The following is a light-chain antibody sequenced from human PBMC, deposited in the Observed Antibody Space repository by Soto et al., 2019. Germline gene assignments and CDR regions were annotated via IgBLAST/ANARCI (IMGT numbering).Light chain of an antibody. J-gene: IGKJ4*01. V-gene: IGKV3-15*01. CDR3: QHYNNWLGT. CDR1: QAISSN. Sequence: DIVMTQSPATLSVSRGERATLSCRANQAISSNLAWYQQKPGQAHRLLIYGASTRATGIQARFSGSGSGTEFTLTIRSLQSEDFAVYYCQHYNNWLGTVGGGTKVDIK. CDR2: GAS.